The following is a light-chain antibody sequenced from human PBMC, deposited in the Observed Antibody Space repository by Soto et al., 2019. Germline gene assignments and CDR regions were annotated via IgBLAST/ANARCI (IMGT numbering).Light chain of an antibody. CDR2: GAS. J-gene: IGKJ4*01. V-gene: IGKV3-20*01. CDR1: QTVSSSY. CDR3: QQYGSSPT. Sequence: EIGLTQAPGTPSLSPGERATLSCMASQTVSSSYLAWYQQKPGQAPRLLIYGASSRATGIPDRFSGSGSGTDATLTINRLEPEDFAVYYCQQYGSSPTFGGGTKVDI.